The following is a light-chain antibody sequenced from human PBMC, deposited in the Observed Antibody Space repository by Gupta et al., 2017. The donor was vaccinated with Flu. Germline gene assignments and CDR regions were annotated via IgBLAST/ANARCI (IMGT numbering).Light chain of an antibody. CDR2: AAS. V-gene: IGKV1-39*01. Sequence: DIQMTQSPSSLSASVGDRVTITCRASQRISTYLNWYQQKPGKAPKLLMSAASSLQSGVPSRVSGSGSGTDFTLTISRLQPEDFATYYCQQSNRTPPTFGQGTXLEIK. J-gene: IGKJ2*01. CDR3: QQSNRTPPT. CDR1: QRISTY.